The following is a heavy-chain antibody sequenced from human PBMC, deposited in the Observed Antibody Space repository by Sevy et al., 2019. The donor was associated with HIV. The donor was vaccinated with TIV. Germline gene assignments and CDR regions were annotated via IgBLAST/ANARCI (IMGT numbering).Heavy chain of an antibody. J-gene: IGHJ4*02. CDR3: TRGYYYDSSGYSDY. CDR1: GFTCGGYA. D-gene: IGHD3-22*01. CDR2: IRSKDYGGAT. Sequence: GGSLRLSCTGSGFTCGGYAMSWFRQAPGMGLEWVGFIRSKDYGGATEYAASVKGRFTISRDDSKSIADLQMNSLKTEDTAVYYCTRGYYYDSSGYSDYWGQGTLVTVSS. V-gene: IGHV3-49*03.